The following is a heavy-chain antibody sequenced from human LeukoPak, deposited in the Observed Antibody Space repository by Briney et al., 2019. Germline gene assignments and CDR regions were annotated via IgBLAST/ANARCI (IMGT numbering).Heavy chain of an antibody. V-gene: IGHV3-23*01. J-gene: IGHJ4*02. CDR3: AKATRDSSGYSHYFDY. Sequence: GGSLRLSCAAPGFTFSSYAMSWVRQAPGKGLEWLSIICGDGGCTYYTDSVKGRFTISRDNSKNTLYLQMNSLRAEDTAIYYCAKATRDSSGYSHYFDYWGRGTLVSVSS. CDR1: GFTFSSYA. D-gene: IGHD3-22*01. CDR2: ICGDGGCT.